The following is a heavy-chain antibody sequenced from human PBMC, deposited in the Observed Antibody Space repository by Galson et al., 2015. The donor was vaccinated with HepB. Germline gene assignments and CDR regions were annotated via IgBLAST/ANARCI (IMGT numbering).Heavy chain of an antibody. V-gene: IGHV1-2*02. CDR2: INPNSGGT. CDR1: GYTFTGYY. D-gene: IGHD2-2*02. Sequence: SVKVSCKASGYTFTGYYMHWVRQAPGQGLEWMGWINPNSGGTNYAQKFQGRVTMTRDTSISTAYMELSSLRSEDTAVYYCARDPTPPIVVVPAAIARSWFDPWGQGTLVTVSS. J-gene: IGHJ5*02. CDR3: ARDPTPPIVVVPAAIARSWFDP.